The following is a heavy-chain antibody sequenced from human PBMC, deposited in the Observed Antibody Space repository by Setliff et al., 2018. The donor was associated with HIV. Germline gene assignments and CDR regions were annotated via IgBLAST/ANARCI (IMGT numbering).Heavy chain of an antibody. J-gene: IGHJ3*02. CDR2: IRYDGSNK. CDR3: AKDRVRDGYNPDAFDI. Sequence: GGSLRLSCAASRFDFNNYWMCWVRQAPGKGLEWVAFIRYDGSNKYYADSVKGRFTISRDNSKNTLSLQMNSLRAEDTAVYYCAKDRVRDGYNPDAFDIWGQGTMVTVS. V-gene: IGHV3-30*02. CDR1: RFDFNNYW. D-gene: IGHD5-12*01.